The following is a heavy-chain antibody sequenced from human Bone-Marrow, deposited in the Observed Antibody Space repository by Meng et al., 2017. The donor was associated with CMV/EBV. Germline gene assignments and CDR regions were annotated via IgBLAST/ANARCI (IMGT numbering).Heavy chain of an antibody. CDR1: GFTFSSYA. CDR2: ISYDGSNK. Sequence: GGSLRLSCAASGFTFSSYAMHWVRQAPGKGLEWVAVISYDGSNKYYADSVKGRFTISRDNSKNTLYLQMNSLRAEDTGVYYCARVELPVKLYYYYGMDVWGQGTTVTVSS. J-gene: IGHJ6*02. CDR3: ARVELPVKLYYYYGMDV. V-gene: IGHV3-30*04. D-gene: IGHD2-15*01.